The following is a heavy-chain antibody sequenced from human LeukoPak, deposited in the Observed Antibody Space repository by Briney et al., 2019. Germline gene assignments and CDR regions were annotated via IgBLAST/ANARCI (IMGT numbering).Heavy chain of an antibody. D-gene: IGHD6-13*01. CDR3: AREGIAAAGPRGDGC. J-gene: IGHJ4*02. Sequence: PSETLSLTCAVYGGSFSGYYWSWIRQPPGKGLEWIGEINHSGSTNYNPSLKSRVTISVDTSKNQFSLKLSSVTAADTAVYYCAREGIAAAGPRGDGCWGQGTLVTVSS. CDR1: GGSFSGYY. CDR2: INHSGST. V-gene: IGHV4-34*01.